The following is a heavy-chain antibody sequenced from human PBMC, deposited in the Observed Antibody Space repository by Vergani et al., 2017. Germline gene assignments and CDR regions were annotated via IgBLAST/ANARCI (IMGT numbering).Heavy chain of an antibody. V-gene: IGHV3-30*02. D-gene: IGHD6-19*01. CDR1: GFIFSDYV. Sequence: QVQLVESGGGVVQPGKSLSLSCETSGFIFSDYVMHWVRQAPGKGLEWVAFIRYDGSNKYYADSVKGRFTISRDNSKNTLYLQMNSLRAEDTAVYYCAKDEVYSSGYQIFDYWGQGTLVTVSS. CDR2: IRYDGSNK. J-gene: IGHJ4*02. CDR3: AKDEVYSSGYQIFDY.